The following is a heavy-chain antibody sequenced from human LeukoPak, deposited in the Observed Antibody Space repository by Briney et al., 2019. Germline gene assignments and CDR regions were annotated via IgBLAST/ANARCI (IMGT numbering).Heavy chain of an antibody. V-gene: IGHV3-66*01. D-gene: IGHD6-19*01. CDR2: IYSGGST. CDR1: GFTVSSNY. J-gene: IGHJ4*02. Sequence: PGGSLRLSCAASGFTVSSNYMSWVRQAPGKGLEWVSVIYSGGSTYYADSVKGRFTISRDNSKNTLYLQMNSLRAEDTAVYYCARDRVAVAGPGGYFDYWGQGTLVTASS. CDR3: ARDRVAVAGPGGYFDY.